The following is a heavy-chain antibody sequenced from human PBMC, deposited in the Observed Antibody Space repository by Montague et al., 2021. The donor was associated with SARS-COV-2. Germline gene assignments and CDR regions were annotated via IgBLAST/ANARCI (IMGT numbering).Heavy chain of an antibody. Sequence: SQSLSLTCTVSGGSITGYYWSWLRRSPGKGLEWIAYIYDGGAANYNPSLGSRVTISTDTSKNQLSLKVNSVTAADTAVYYCVRDHPYGGPREAYDIWGQGTMVTVSS. CDR2: IYDGGAA. CDR1: GGSITGYY. D-gene: IGHD4-23*01. V-gene: IGHV4-59*01. J-gene: IGHJ3*02. CDR3: VRDHPYGGPREAYDI.